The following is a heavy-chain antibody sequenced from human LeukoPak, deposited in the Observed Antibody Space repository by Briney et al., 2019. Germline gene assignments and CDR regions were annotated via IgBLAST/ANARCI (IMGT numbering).Heavy chain of an antibody. Sequence: GGSLRLSCAASGFAFSSYWMSWVRQAPGKGLEWVANIKQDESEKYYVDSVKGRFTISRDNAKNSLYLQMNSLRVEDTAVYFCANSPTVTTPPEYWGQGTLVTVSS. D-gene: IGHD4-17*01. CDR3: ANSPTVTTPPEY. V-gene: IGHV3-7*03. CDR1: GFAFSSYW. CDR2: IKQDESEK. J-gene: IGHJ4*02.